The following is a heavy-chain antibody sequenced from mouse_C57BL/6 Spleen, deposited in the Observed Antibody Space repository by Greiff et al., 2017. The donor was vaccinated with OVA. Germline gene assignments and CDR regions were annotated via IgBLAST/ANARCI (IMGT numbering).Heavy chain of an antibody. CDR2: IDPSDSET. CDR1: GYTFTSYW. Sequence: QVQLKQPGAELVRPGSSVKLSCKASGYTFTSYWMHWVKQRPIQGLEWIGNIDPSDSETHYNQKFKDKATLTVDKSSSTAYMQLSSLTSEDSAVYYCARGQTTVDAMDYWGQGTSVTVSS. J-gene: IGHJ4*01. CDR3: ARGQTTVDAMDY. D-gene: IGHD1-1*01. V-gene: IGHV1-52*01.